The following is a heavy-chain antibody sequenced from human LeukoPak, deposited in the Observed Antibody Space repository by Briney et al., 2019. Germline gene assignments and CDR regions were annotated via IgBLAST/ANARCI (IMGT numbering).Heavy chain of an antibody. CDR2: IGTAGDT. CDR1: GFTFSSYD. J-gene: IGHJ4*02. CDR3: ASRIVGATHYFNY. Sequence: GGSLRLSCAASGFTFSSYDMHWVRQATGKGLEWVSAIGTAGDTYYPGSVKGRFTISRENVKNSLYLQMNSLRAGDTAVYYCASRIVGATHYFNYWGQGTLVTVSS. V-gene: IGHV3-13*01. D-gene: IGHD1-26*01.